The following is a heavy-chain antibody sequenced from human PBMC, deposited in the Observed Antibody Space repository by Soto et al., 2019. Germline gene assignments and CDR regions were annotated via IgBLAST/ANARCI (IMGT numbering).Heavy chain of an antibody. V-gene: IGHV1-18*01. D-gene: IGHD6-13*01. Sequence: GLEWMGWISAYNGNTNYAQKLQGRVTMTTDTSTSTAYMELRSLRSDDTAVYYCARHHKQQLGHLGFWGQGTFVSVSS. CDR2: ISAYNGNT. J-gene: IGHJ4*02. CDR3: ARHHKQQLGHLGF.